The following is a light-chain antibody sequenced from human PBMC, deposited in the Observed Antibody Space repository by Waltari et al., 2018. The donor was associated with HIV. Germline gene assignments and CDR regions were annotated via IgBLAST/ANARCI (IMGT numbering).Light chain of an antibody. J-gene: IGLJ3*02. V-gene: IGLV6-57*01. CDR3: QSYDRSIQV. Sequence: NFMLTQPHSMSESPGKTVTISCTRSSGSIGDNYVHWYQQRPGSSPIIVIYEDKQRPSGVPDRFSGSIGSSSNSASLTISGLKTEDEGDYYCQSYDRSIQVFGGGTKLTVL. CDR2: EDK. CDR1: SGSIGDNY.